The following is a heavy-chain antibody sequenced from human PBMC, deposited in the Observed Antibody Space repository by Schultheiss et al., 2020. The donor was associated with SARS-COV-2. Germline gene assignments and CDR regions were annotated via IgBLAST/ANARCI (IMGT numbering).Heavy chain of an antibody. V-gene: IGHV4-39*07. D-gene: IGHD5-24*01. CDR2: IYYSGST. Sequence: SETLSLTCTVSGGSISSSSFHWGWIRQPPGKGLEWIGSIYYSGSTYYNPSLKSRVTISVDTSKNQFSLKLSSVTAADTAVYYCAEGRGDGYNRYWGQGTLVTVSS. CDR3: AEGRGDGYNRY. J-gene: IGHJ4*02. CDR1: GGSISSSSFH.